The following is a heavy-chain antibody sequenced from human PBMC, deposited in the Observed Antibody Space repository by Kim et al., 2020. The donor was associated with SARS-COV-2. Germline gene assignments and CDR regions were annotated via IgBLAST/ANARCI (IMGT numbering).Heavy chain of an antibody. D-gene: IGHD2-2*01. Sequence: VKGRFPISRDDSKNTLYLQMNSLKTEDTAVYYCTTFCSSTSCYYYYGMDVWGQGTTVTVSS. CDR3: TTFCSSTSCYYYYGMDV. J-gene: IGHJ6*02. V-gene: IGHV3-15*01.